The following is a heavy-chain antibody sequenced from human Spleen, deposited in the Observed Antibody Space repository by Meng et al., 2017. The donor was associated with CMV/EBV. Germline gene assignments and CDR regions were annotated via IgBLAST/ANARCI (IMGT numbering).Heavy chain of an antibody. D-gene: IGHD3-9*01. CDR2: IHYSGGT. CDR1: SLNGGDYY. CDR3: ARDFASGWGVHNWFDP. V-gene: IGHV4-30-4*08. J-gene: IGHJ5*02. Sequence: SLNGGDYYWSWVRQPPGKGLEWIGYIHYSGGTFSNPSLKSRVTISLDTSKNQLSLKVNSVTAADTAVYYCARDFASGWGVHNWFDPWGQGTLVTVSS.